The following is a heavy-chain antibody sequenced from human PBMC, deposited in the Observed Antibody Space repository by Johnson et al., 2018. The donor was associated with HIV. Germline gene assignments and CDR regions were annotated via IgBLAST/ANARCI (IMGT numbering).Heavy chain of an antibody. J-gene: IGHJ3*02. D-gene: IGHD3-16*01. CDR1: GFTFSIYG. CDR3: ARGEDVWGSFDVFDS. CDR2: ISYDGSNK. Sequence: QVQLVESGGGVVQPGRSLRLSCAASGFTFSIYGMHWVRQAPGKGLEWVAVISYDGSNKYYAESVKGRFTISRDNSKNTLYLQMNSLRPEDTAVYYCARGEDVWGSFDVFDSWGQGTMVTVSS. V-gene: IGHV3-30*03.